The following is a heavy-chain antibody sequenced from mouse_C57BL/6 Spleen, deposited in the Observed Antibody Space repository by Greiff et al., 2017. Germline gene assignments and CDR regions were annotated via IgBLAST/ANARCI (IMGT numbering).Heavy chain of an antibody. Sequence: VQLQQPGAELVMPGASVKLSCKASGYTFTSYWMHWVKQRPGQGLEWIGEIDPSDSYTNYNQKFKGKSTLTVDKSSSTAYMQLSSLTSEDSAVYYCARRGYLYWYFDVWGTGTTVTVSS. J-gene: IGHJ1*03. CDR2: IDPSDSYT. V-gene: IGHV1-69*01. CDR3: ARRGYLYWYFDV. D-gene: IGHD2-2*01. CDR1: GYTFTSYW.